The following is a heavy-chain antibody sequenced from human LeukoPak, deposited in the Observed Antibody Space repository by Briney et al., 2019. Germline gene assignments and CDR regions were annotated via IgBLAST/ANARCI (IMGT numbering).Heavy chain of an antibody. CDR2: IYYSGTT. CDR3: ARGSYCTSASCHYGVDV. V-gene: IGHV4-61*01. CDR1: GGSVSSGSSY. Sequence: KSSETLSLTCTVSGGSVSSGSSYWSWIRQPPGEGLEWIGYIYYSGTTNYNASLKSRVTISVDTSKNQFSLKLNSVTAADTAVYFCARGSYCTSASCHYGVDVWGQGTKVTVSS. D-gene: IGHD2-2*01. J-gene: IGHJ6*02.